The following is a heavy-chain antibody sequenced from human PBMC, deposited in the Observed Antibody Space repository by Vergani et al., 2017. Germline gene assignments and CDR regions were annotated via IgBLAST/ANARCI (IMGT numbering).Heavy chain of an antibody. V-gene: IGHV3-15*01. D-gene: IGHD6-13*01. CDR1: GFTFSNAW. CDR2: IKSQTDGGTT. CDR3: TTGGYSSSWTYYYYGMDV. Sequence: EVQLLESGGGLVQPGGSLRLSCAASGFTFSNAWMSWVRQAPGKGLEWVGRIKSQTDGGTTDYAAPVKGRFTISRDDSKNTLYLQMNSLKTEDTAVYYCTTGGYSSSWTYYYYGMDVWGQGTTVTVSS. J-gene: IGHJ6*02.